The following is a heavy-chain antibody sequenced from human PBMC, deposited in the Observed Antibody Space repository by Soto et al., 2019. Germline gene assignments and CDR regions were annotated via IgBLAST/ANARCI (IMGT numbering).Heavy chain of an antibody. CDR3: TRGGGGGLFEH. D-gene: IGHD2-21*01. CDR2: ISPKSTYR. V-gene: IGHV3-11*06. Sequence: PGGSLRLSCATSGFPFSDYYMSWIRQAPGKGLEWLSHISPKSTYRNYADSVKGRFTISRDNTKSSLFLQMNSLGVEYTAVYYCTRGGGGGLFEHWGQGVLVTVSS. CDR1: GFPFSDYY. J-gene: IGHJ4*02.